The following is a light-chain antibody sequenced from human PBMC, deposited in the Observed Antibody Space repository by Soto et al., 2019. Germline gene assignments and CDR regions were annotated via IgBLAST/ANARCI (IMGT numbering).Light chain of an antibody. V-gene: IGKV1-5*03. CDR2: SAS. CDR3: QEYNGNSALT. J-gene: IGKJ4*01. Sequence: DIQMTQSPSTLPASVGDRVTITCRASQNIRSWLAWYPQKPGKAPELLIYSASGLESGVPSRFSGSGCVTEFTLTISSLQPDDFANYYCQEYNGNSALTCGGGTKLEIK. CDR1: QNIRSW.